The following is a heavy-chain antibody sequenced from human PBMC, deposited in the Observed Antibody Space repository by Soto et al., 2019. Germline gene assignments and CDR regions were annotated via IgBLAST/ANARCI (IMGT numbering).Heavy chain of an antibody. Sequence: GGSLRLSCAASGFTFSSYGMHWVRRAPGKGLEWVAVIWYDGSNKYYADSVKGRFTISRDNSKSTLYLQMNSLRAEDTAVYYCARDLGYSSSQSYYYGMDVWGQGTTVTVSS. J-gene: IGHJ6*02. CDR2: IWYDGSNK. CDR1: GFTFSSYG. CDR3: ARDLGYSSSQSYYYGMDV. V-gene: IGHV3-33*01. D-gene: IGHD6-13*01.